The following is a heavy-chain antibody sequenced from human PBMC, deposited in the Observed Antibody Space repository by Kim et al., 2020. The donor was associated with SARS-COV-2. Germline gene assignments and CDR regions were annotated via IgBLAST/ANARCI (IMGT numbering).Heavy chain of an antibody. CDR2: ISYDGTIK. D-gene: IGHD6-13*01. CDR1: GFTFSSFG. V-gene: IGHV3-30*18. J-gene: IGHJ5*02. CDR3: AKDPYRVAAGMANWFDP. Sequence: GGSLRLSCAASGFTFSSFGMHWVRQAPGKGLEWVAVISYDGTIKHYIDSVKGRFTISRDNSKNMLYLQMDSLRAEDTAVYYCAKDPYRVAAGMANWFDPWGQGTLVTVSS.